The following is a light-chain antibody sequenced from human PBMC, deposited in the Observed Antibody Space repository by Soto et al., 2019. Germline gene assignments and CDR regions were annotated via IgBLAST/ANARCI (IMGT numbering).Light chain of an antibody. CDR3: QQRSSWPFT. CDR1: QSIGNY. J-gene: IGKJ3*01. V-gene: IGKV3-11*01. CDR2: ATS. Sequence: EVVLTQSPATLSLSPGEGATLSCRASQSIGNYLAWYQQKPGQAPRLLIYATSNRATGIPARFSGSGSGTDFTLTISSIEPEDLAVYYCQQRSSWPFTFGPGTKVDIK.